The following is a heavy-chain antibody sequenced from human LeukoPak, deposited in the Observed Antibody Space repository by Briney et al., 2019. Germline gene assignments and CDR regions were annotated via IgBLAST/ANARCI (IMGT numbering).Heavy chain of an antibody. D-gene: IGHD3-22*01. J-gene: IGHJ6*03. CDR3: ARAVNAYYYYMDV. CDR2: IYYSGST. Sequence: SETLSFTCTVSGGSISSGYYWGWIRQPPGKGLEWIGSIYYSGSTYYNPSLKSRVTISVDTSKSQFSLKLSSVTAADTAVYYCARAVNAYYYYMDVWGKGTTVTVSS. CDR1: GGSISSGYY. V-gene: IGHV4-39*07.